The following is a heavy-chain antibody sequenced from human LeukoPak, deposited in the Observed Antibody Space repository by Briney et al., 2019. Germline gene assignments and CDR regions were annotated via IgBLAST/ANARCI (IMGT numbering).Heavy chain of an antibody. V-gene: IGHV3-30*18. CDR1: GFTFSSYI. CDR2: ISYNGRND. Sequence: GGSLRLSCAASGFTFSSYIMNWVRQAPGKGLEWVAVISYNGRNDYYVDSVKGRFTISRDNSENTLYLQMNSLRAEDTAVYYCAKGEFQAGGKADYWGQGTLVTVSS. CDR3: AKGEFQAGGKADY. D-gene: IGHD3-16*01. J-gene: IGHJ4*02.